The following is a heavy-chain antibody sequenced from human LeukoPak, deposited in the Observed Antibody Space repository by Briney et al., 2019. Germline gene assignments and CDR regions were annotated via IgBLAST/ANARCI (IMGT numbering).Heavy chain of an antibody. Sequence: SETLSLTCAVYGGSFSGYYWSWIRQPPGKGLEWIGEINHSGSTNYNPSLKSRVTISVDTSKNQFSLKLSSVTAADTAVYYCARAGKLEPIVYWGQGTLVTVSS. J-gene: IGHJ4*02. V-gene: IGHV4-34*01. CDR3: ARAGKLEPIVY. CDR1: GGSFSGYY. D-gene: IGHD1-1*01. CDR2: INHSGST.